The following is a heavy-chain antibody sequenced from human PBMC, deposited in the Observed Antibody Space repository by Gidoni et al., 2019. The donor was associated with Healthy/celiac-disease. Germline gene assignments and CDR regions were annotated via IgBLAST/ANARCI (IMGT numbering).Heavy chain of an antibody. J-gene: IGHJ5*02. V-gene: IGHV4-59*01. Sequence: QVQRQESGPGLVKPSETLSLTCPVYGGSISSYYWSWIRQPPGKGLEWIGYIYYSGSTNYNPSLKSRVTISVDTSKNQFSLKLSSVTAADTAVYYCAREHGYDFWSGSLGWFDPWGQGTLVTVSS. D-gene: IGHD3-3*01. CDR3: AREHGYDFWSGSLGWFDP. CDR2: IYYSGST. CDR1: GGSISSYY.